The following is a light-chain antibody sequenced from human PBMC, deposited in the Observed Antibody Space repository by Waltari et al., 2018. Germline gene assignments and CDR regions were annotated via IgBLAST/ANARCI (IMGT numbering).Light chain of an antibody. J-gene: IGKJ2*03. V-gene: IGKV1-39*01. CDR3: QHGYGTPYS. CDR1: ENVNNY. CDR2: KAS. Sequence: DIKMTQSPSSMSEYVGDRVTITCRASENVNNYLNWYQQKQGKAPNLLIYKASTLQIGVPSRFSGSGSGTDYTFTISSLQSEDVATYYCQHGYGTPYSFGQGTKVEIK.